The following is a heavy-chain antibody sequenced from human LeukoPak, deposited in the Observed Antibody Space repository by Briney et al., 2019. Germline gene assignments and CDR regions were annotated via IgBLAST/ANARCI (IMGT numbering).Heavy chain of an antibody. V-gene: IGHV1-2*06. CDR2: INPNSGGT. CDR1: GYTFTGYY. J-gene: IGHJ4*02. CDR3: ARVGSVDTSGYYDY. Sequence: ASVKVSCKASGYTFTGYYIHWVRQAPGQGLEWMGRINPNSGGTDYAQKFQGRVTMTRDTSINTAYMELSRLRSDDTAVYYCARVGSVDTSGYYDYWGQGTLVTVSS. D-gene: IGHD3-22*01.